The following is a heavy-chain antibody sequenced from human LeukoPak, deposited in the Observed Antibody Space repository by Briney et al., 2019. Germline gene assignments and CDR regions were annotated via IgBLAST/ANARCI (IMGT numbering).Heavy chain of an antibody. V-gene: IGHV5-51*01. D-gene: IGHD3-22*01. CDR3: ARLGFDRSGLSGLHFDF. J-gene: IGHJ4*02. Sequence: HGESLKISCQGFGYTFSSHWIGWVRQPPEKGLEWMGVYSPDASDTAYSPSFQGRVTISVDKSINTAFLQWDSLRPTDTAVYFCARLGFDRSGLSGLHFDFWGQGSLIIVSS. CDR2: YSPDASDT. CDR1: GYTFSSHW.